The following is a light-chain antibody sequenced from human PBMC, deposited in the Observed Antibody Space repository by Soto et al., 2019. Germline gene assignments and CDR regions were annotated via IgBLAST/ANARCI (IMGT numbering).Light chain of an antibody. CDR3: QQHISWPLT. Sequence: EIVLTQSPGTLSLSPGERATLSCRASQSVTSSFLAWYQQKPGQAPRLLVYDASNRATGIPTRFSGSGSGTDFTLTISNLEPEDFAVYYCQQHISWPLTFGGGTKVDI. CDR2: DAS. V-gene: IGKV3-11*01. J-gene: IGKJ4*01. CDR1: QSVTSSF.